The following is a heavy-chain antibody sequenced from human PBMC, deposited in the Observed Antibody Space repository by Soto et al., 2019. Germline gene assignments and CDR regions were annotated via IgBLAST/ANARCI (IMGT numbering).Heavy chain of an antibody. Sequence: QVQLVQSGAEVKKPGASVKVSCKASGSTFSNYTISWVRQAPGQGVEWMGRIIPIFGVANDAQKFQGRVTLTADKSTSTVDMEMSSLRSEDTAVYYCARVAEMGTVTKGFYYYMDVWGEGTTVTVSS. CDR2: IIPIFGVA. CDR1: GSTFSNYT. D-gene: IGHD4-17*01. J-gene: IGHJ6*03. CDR3: ARVAEMGTVTKGFYYYMDV. V-gene: IGHV1-69*02.